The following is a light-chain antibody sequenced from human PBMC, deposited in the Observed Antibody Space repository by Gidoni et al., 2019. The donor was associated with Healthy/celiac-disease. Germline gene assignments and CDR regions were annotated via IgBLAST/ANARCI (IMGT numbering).Light chain of an antibody. CDR1: SGSIASNY. CDR2: EDN. J-gene: IGLJ3*02. Sequence: NFMLTQHHSVSESPGKTVTISCTGSSGSIASNYVQWYQQRPGSAPTTVIYEDNQRPSGVPDRFSGSIDSSSNSASLTISGLKTEDEADYYCQSYDSSIPWVFGGGTKLTVL. CDR3: QSYDSSIPWV. V-gene: IGLV6-57*02.